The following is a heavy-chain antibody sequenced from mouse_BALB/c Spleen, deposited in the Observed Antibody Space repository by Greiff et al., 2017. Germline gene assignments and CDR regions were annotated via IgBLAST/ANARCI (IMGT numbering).Heavy chain of an antibody. D-gene: IGHD1-1*01. CDR3: ARNYYGSSYSAWFAY. CDR2: IWGDGST. V-gene: IGHV2-6-7*01. CDR1: GFSLTGYG. Sequence: VKVVESGPGLVAPSQSLSITCTVSGFSLTGYGVNWVRQPPGKGLEWLGMIWGDGSTDYNSALKSRLSISKDNSKSQVFLKMNSLQTDDTARYYCARNYYGSSYSAWFAYWGQGTLVTVSA. J-gene: IGHJ3*01.